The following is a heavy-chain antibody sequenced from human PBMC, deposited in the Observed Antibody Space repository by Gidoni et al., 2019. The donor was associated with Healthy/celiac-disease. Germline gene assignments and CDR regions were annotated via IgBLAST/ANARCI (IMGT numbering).Heavy chain of an antibody. V-gene: IGHV1-69*01. D-gene: IGHD3-3*01. Sequence: QVQLVQSGAEGKKPGSEVKVSGKASGGTFSSYAISGVRQAPGQGLEWMGGIIPIFGTANYAQKFQGRVTITADDSTSTAYMELRSLRSEDTAVYYCARDREDDFWSGYPYYYYYGMDVWGHGTTVTVSS. J-gene: IGHJ6*02. CDR2: IIPIFGTA. CDR3: ARDREDDFWSGYPYYYYYGMDV. CDR1: GGTFSSYA.